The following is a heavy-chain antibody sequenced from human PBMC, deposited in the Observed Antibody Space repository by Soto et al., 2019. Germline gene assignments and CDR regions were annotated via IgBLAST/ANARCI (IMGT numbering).Heavy chain of an antibody. V-gene: IGHV5-10-1*01. CDR2: IDPIDAYT. J-gene: IGHJ4*02. CDR1: GYIFTGYW. Sequence: PGESLKISCKGSGYIFTGYWIIWVLHMPGKCLDCIGRIDPIDAYTNYSPSFQGHFTISGDKAIIASYLQWSSRKASDTAMYSCARLWDSTGYFSDYWGQGTLVTVSS. D-gene: IGHD3-22*01. CDR3: ARLWDSTGYFSDY.